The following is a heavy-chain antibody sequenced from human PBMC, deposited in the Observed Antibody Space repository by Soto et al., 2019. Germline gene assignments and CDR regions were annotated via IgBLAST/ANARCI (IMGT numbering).Heavy chain of an antibody. CDR2: TYYRSKWYN. V-gene: IGHV6-1*01. J-gene: IGHJ6*02. Sequence: PSQTLSLTCAISGDSVSSNSAAWNWIRQSPSRGLEWLGRTYYRSKWYNDYAVSVKSRITINPDTSKNQFSLQLNSVTPEDTAVYYCARVSADSGSLLWYGELPKSDYYYYGMDVWGQGPTVTVSS. D-gene: IGHD3-10*01. CDR3: ARVSADSGSLLWYGELPKSDYYYYGMDV. CDR1: GDSVSSNSAA.